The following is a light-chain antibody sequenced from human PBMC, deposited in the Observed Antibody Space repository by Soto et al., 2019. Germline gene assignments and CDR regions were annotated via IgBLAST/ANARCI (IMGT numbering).Light chain of an antibody. CDR1: QSVSSSY. V-gene: IGKV3-20*01. CDR2: GAS. J-gene: IGKJ4*01. CDR3: QQYGSSPT. Sequence: EIVLTQSPGILSLSPGERATLSCRASQSVSSSYLAWHQQKPGQAPRLLIYGASSRATGIPDRFSGSGSGTDFSLTISRLEPEDFAVYYCQQYGSSPTFGGGTKVEIK.